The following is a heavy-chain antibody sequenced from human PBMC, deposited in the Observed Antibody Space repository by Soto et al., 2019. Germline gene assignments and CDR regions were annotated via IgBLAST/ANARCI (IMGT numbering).Heavy chain of an antibody. V-gene: IGHV3-23*01. CDR1: GFTFSVYA. CDR3: AKDYGSSRYFFDY. Sequence: PGGSLRLSCAASGFTFSVYAMTWVRQAPGEGLEWVSTISGNGANTHYADSVKGRFSISRDNSKNTLYIQMNSLRADDTAVYYCAKDYGSSRYFFDYWGQGALVTVSS. CDR2: ISGNGANT. D-gene: IGHD6-19*01. J-gene: IGHJ4*02.